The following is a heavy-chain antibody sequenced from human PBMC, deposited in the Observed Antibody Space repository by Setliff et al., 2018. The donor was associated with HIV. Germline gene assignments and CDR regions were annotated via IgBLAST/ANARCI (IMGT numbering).Heavy chain of an antibody. Sequence: ASVKVSCKTSGYTFTAHYIHWVRQAPGQGLEWVGFINPNTGSTNYPQKFQGRVTMTGDTSISAAFLELSSLTSDDTAVYYCARGANFPYSSSSDYWGQGTLVT. CDR1: GYTFTAHY. J-gene: IGHJ4*02. CDR2: INPNTGST. V-gene: IGHV1-2*02. CDR3: ARGANFPYSSSSDY. D-gene: IGHD6-6*01.